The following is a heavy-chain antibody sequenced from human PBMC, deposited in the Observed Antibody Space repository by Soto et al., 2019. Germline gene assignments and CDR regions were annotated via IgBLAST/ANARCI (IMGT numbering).Heavy chain of an antibody. V-gene: IGHV1-69*01. J-gene: IGHJ6*02. CDR1: GGTFSSYA. D-gene: IGHD2-21*02. CDR2: IIPIFGTA. Sequence: QVQLVQSGAEVKKPGSSVKVSCKASGGTFSSYAISWVRQAPGQGLEWMGGIIPIFGTANYAQKFQDRVTITADESTSTAYMELSSLRSEDTAVYYCARNHIVVVTGIPPFYYYYYGMDVWGQGTTVTVSS. CDR3: ARNHIVVVTGIPPFYYYYYGMDV.